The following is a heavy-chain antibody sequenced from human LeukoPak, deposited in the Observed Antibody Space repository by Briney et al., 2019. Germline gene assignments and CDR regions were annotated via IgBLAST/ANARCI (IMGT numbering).Heavy chain of an antibody. D-gene: IGHD5-18*01. Sequence: SETLSLTCGVSGGSISSTNWWSWVRQPPAQGLGWIGEISLTGETNYKPSLKSRVTISVDTCKNQFSLKLSSVTAADTAVYYCARVPFTAEYSYGYRNPDNWFDPWGQGTLVTVSS. CDR2: ISLTGET. CDR1: GGSISSTNW. J-gene: IGHJ5*02. CDR3: ARVPFTAEYSYGYRNPDNWFDP. V-gene: IGHV4-4*02.